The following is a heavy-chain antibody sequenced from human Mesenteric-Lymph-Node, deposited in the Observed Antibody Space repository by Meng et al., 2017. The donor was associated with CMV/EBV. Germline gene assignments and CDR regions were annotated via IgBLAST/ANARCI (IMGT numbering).Heavy chain of an antibody. D-gene: IGHD6-19*01. CDR1: GFTFSSYS. CDR3: ASLPVYSGSMIVDY. V-gene: IGHV3-21*01. J-gene: IGHJ4*02. CDR2: ISSSSSYI. Sequence: GGSLRLSCAASGFTFSSYSMNWVRQAPGKGLEWVSSISSSSSYIYYADSVKGRFTISRDNVKKSLYLQMNSLTAEDTAMYFCASLPVYSGSMIVDYWGQGTLVTVSS.